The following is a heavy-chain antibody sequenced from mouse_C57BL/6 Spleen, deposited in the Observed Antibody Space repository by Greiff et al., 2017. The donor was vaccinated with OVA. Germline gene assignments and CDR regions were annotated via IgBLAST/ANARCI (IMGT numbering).Heavy chain of an antibody. D-gene: IGHD1-1*01. Sequence: VKVEESGPGLVQPSQSLSISCTVSGFSLTSYGVHWVRQSPGKGLEWLGVIWSGGSTDYNAAFISRLSISKDNSKGQVFFRMKSLQADSTAIDYCARKDYGSSYALDYWGQGTSVTVSS. CDR1: GFSLTSYG. CDR2: IWSGGST. J-gene: IGHJ4*01. V-gene: IGHV2-2*01. CDR3: ARKDYGSSYALDY.